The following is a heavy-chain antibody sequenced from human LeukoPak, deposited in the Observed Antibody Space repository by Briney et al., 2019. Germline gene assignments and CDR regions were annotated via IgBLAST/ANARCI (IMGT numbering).Heavy chain of an antibody. V-gene: IGHV4-59*01. CDR1: CGSISSYY. J-gene: IGHJ4*02. D-gene: IGHD4-17*01. Sequence: PSETLSLTCTVSCGSISSYYWSWSRQPTGKGLEWIGYIYYSGSTNYNPSLKSRVTISVDTSKNQFSLKLSSVTAADTAVYYCARDKFTTAHYFDYWGQGTLVTVSS. CDR2: IYYSGST. CDR3: ARDKFTTAHYFDY.